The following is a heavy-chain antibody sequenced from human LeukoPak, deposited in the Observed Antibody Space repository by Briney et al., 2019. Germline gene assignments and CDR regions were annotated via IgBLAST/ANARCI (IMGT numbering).Heavy chain of an antibody. CDR3: AREGQQLVEGSFDY. CDR1: GYTFTGYY. V-gene: IGHV1-2*02. D-gene: IGHD6-13*01. Sequence: ASVKVSCKASGYTFTGYYMHWVRQAPGQGLERMGWINPNSGGTNYAQKFQGRVTMTRDTSISTAYMELSRLRSDDTAVYYCAREGQQLVEGSFDYWGQGTLVTVSS. CDR2: INPNSGGT. J-gene: IGHJ4*02.